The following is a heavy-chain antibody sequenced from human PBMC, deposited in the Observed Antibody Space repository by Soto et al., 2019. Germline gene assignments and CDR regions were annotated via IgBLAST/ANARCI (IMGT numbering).Heavy chain of an antibody. D-gene: IGHD3-10*01. J-gene: IGHJ4*02. CDR2: VYVTGTGT. CDR1: GYPFTTYH. V-gene: IGHV1-46*01. CDR3: ARPEGYGSGSYYFDS. Sequence: VKVSCKASGYPFTTYHLHWVRQAPGQGLEWMGIVYVTGTGTRSAQKFQGRLTMTRDRSTSTVYMELSSLRSEDTAVYYCARPEGYGSGSYYFDSWGQGTLVTVSS.